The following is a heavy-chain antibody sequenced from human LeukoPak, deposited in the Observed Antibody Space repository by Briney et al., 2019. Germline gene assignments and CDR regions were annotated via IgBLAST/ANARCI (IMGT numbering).Heavy chain of an antibody. CDR1: GASIISNY. D-gene: IGHD3-22*01. CDR2: IYYSGCI. CDR3: AKEYPSGYYNRPIDR. V-gene: IGHV4-59*01. Sequence: SEKLSFICTVSGASIISNYWSWLRQPPGKGLEWIWDIYYSGCIKCNPSIKSRVIMSVGTSKSQFSLKLSSVTAADTAIYYCAKEYPSGYYNRPIDRWGLGTMVTVSS. J-gene: IGHJ5*02.